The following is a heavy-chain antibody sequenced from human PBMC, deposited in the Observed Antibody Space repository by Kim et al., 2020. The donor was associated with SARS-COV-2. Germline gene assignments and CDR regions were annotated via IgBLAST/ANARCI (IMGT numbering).Heavy chain of an antibody. CDR2: IYYSGST. D-gene: IGHD6-13*01. Sequence: SETLSLTCTVSGGSISSSSYYWGWIRQPPGKGLEWIGSIYYSGSTYYNPSLKSRVTISVDTSKNQFSLKLSSVTAADTVVYYCARVARAAAGPSRYYYYGMDVWGQGTTVTVSS. J-gene: IGHJ6*02. CDR3: ARVARAAAGPSRYYYYGMDV. CDR1: GGSISSSSYY. V-gene: IGHV4-39*07.